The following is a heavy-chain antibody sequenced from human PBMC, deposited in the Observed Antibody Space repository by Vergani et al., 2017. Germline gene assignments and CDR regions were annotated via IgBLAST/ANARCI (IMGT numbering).Heavy chain of an antibody. CDR3: AKDYNIMGALHY. J-gene: IGHJ4*02. CDR2: ITYNGGRT. Sequence: VELLESGGGLAQPGGSLRVSCAASGFTFNIYAMSWVRQAPGKGLEWVSTITYNGGRTYYADSVTGRFTISRDNSKNTLFLQLKTLRAEDTGVYYCAKDYNIMGALHYWGQGTLVAVSS. CDR1: GFTFNIYA. V-gene: IGHV3-23*01. D-gene: IGHD5-12*01.